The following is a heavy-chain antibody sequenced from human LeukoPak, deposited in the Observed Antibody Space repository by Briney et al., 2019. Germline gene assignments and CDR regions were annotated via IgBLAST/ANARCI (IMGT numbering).Heavy chain of an antibody. Sequence: GASVKVSCKTSGYTFTGYYMHWVRQAPGKSLEWMGWINPNSGGTNYAQKFQDRVTMTGDTSISTAYMELSRLTSDDTAVYYCARAPMIVVVFPPRLDYWGQGTLVTVSS. CDR1: GYTFTGYY. D-gene: IGHD3-22*01. V-gene: IGHV1-2*02. J-gene: IGHJ4*02. CDR2: INPNSGGT. CDR3: ARAPMIVVVFPPRLDY.